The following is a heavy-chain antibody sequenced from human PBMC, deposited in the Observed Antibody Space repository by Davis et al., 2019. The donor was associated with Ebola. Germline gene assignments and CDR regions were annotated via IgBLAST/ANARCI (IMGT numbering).Heavy chain of an antibody. V-gene: IGHV3-30*02. Sequence: GESLKISCTASGLTLSSHDMHWVRQAPGKGLEWVAFVRYDGSIKNYADSVKGRFTISRDNSKNTLYLQMNSLRAEDTAVYYCAKTYYYGSGIVALFDYWGQGTLVTVSS. D-gene: IGHD3-10*01. CDR3: AKTYYYGSGIVALFDY. J-gene: IGHJ4*02. CDR1: GLTLSSHD. CDR2: VRYDGSIK.